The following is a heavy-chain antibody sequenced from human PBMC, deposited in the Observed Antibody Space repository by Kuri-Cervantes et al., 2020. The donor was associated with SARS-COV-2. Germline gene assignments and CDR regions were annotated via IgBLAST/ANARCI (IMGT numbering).Heavy chain of an antibody. CDR2: INHSGST. Sequence: SETLSLTCAVYGGSFSGYYWSWIRQPPGKGLEWIGEINHSGSTNYNPSLKSRVTILVDTSKNQFSLKLSSVTAADTAVYYCASRYCSGGSCYGGPYYFDYWGQGTLVTVSS. D-gene: IGHD2-15*01. CDR3: ASRYCSGGSCYGGPYYFDY. CDR1: GGSFSGYY. J-gene: IGHJ4*02. V-gene: IGHV4-34*01.